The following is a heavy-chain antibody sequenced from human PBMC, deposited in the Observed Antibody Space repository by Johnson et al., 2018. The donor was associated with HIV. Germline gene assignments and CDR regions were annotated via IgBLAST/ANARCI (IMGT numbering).Heavy chain of an antibody. CDR3: ARVPVSRAGDAFDV. V-gene: IGHV3-30*03. Sequence: QVQLVESGGGVVQPGRSLRLSCEVSGFNFRDYGMHWVRQAPGKGLDWLAVISHDGNKIFYADSVKGRFTISRDNSKNTLYLHMKSLRVEDTGLYYCARVPVSRAGDAFDVWGTGTMVTVSS. J-gene: IGHJ3*01. CDR2: ISHDGNKI. D-gene: IGHD5-24*01. CDR1: GFNFRDYG.